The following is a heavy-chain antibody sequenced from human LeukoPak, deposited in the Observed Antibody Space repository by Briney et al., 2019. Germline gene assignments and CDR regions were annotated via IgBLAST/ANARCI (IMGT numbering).Heavy chain of an antibody. V-gene: IGHV1-2*02. Sequence: ASVKVSCKASGYTFTVYYMHWVRQAPGQGLEWMGWINPNSGGTNYAQKFQGRVTMTRDTSISTAYMELSRLRSDDTAVYYCARDCSSTSCYHPPFDYWGQGTLVTVSS. J-gene: IGHJ4*02. CDR1: GYTFTVYY. CDR3: ARDCSSTSCYHPPFDY. CDR2: INPNSGGT. D-gene: IGHD2-2*01.